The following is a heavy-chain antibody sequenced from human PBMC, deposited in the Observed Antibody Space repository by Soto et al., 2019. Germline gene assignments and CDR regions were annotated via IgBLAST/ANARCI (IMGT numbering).Heavy chain of an antibody. Sequence: GGSLRLSCAASGFTFDGYAMHWVRQAPGKGLEWVSGISGSGGSICYADSVKGRFTISRDNAKNSLYLQMNSLRAEDTALYYCAKESSRSHYFDYWGQGTLVTVSS. V-gene: IGHV3-9*01. D-gene: IGHD3-10*01. J-gene: IGHJ4*02. CDR1: GFTFDGYA. CDR2: ISGSGGSI. CDR3: AKESSRSHYFDY.